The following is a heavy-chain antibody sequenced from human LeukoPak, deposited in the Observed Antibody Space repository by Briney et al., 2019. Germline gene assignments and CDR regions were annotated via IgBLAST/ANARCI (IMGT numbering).Heavy chain of an antibody. CDR1: GFTFSDYY. Sequence: GGSLRLSCAASGFTFSDYYMTWVRQAPGKGLEWVSVIYSGGSTYYADSVKGRFTISRDNSKNTLYLQMNSLRAEDTAVYYCATRSAYYTYYFDYWGQGTLVTVSS. CDR2: IYSGGST. D-gene: IGHD3-22*01. CDR3: ATRSAYYTYYFDY. V-gene: IGHV3-53*01. J-gene: IGHJ4*02.